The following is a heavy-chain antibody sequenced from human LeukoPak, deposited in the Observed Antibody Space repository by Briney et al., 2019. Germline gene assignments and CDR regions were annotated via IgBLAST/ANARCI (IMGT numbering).Heavy chain of an antibody. CDR3: ARHPAAVTRGANFDY. J-gene: IGHJ4*02. D-gene: IGHD6-13*01. CDR2: IYYSGST. Sequence: SETLSLTCTVSGGSISSTGYYWGYIRQPPGKGPEWIGSIYYSGSTYYNPSLKSRVTISVHTSKNQFSLNLTSVTAGDTAVYYCARHPAAVTRGANFDYWGQGTLVTVSS. CDR1: GGSISSTGYY. V-gene: IGHV4-39*01.